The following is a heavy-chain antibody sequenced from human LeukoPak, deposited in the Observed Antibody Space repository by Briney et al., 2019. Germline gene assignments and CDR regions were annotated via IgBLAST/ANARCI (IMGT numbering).Heavy chain of an antibody. D-gene: IGHD3-22*01. J-gene: IGHJ4*02. Sequence: GGSLRLSSAASGFTFSSYVMSWVRQAPGRGLEWVSAISGSGGSTYYADAVKGRFTISRDNSKNTLYLQMNSLRAEDAAVYYCAKDDYYDSSGYLPHWGQGTLVTVSS. V-gene: IGHV3-23*01. CDR1: GFTFSSYV. CDR3: AKDDYYDSSGYLPH. CDR2: ISGSGGST.